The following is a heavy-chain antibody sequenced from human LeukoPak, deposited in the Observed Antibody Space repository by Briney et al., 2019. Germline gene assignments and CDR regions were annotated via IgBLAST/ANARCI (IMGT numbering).Heavy chain of an antibody. CDR2: ISYDGTNK. Sequence: GGSLRLSCAASGFTFSNYAMHWVRQAPGKGLEWVAVISYDGTNKYYADSVKGRFTISRDNSKNTLSLQMSSLRPDDTAVYYCARSRGATGFYWVDYWGQGTLVTVSS. D-gene: IGHD3-9*01. CDR3: ARSRGATGFYWVDY. CDR1: GFTFSNYA. V-gene: IGHV3-30-3*01. J-gene: IGHJ4*02.